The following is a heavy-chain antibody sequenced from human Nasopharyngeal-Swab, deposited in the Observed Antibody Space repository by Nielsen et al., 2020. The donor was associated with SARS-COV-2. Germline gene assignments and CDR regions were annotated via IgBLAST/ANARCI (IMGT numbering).Heavy chain of an antibody. CDR2: IDPSDSYT. D-gene: IGHD6-6*01. Sequence: VRQMPGKGLEWMGRIDPSDSYTNYCPSFQGHVTISADKSISTAYLQWSSLKASDTAMYYCASRRFEYSSDPSRAFDIWGQGTMVTVSS. V-gene: IGHV5-10-1*01. CDR3: ASRRFEYSSDPSRAFDI. J-gene: IGHJ3*02.